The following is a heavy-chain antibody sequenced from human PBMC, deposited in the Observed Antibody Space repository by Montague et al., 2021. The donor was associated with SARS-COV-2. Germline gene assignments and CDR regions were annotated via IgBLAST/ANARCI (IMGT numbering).Heavy chain of an antibody. Sequence: SETLSLTCTVSSGSISNYYWSWIRQPPREGTGVDWFYSHTESTNYNPSLESRVSISIDTSKSQFSLRVRSVTAADTAVYYCARSVQFAYGLDVWGQGTTVTISS. D-gene: IGHD3-16*01. V-gene: IGHV4-59*08. J-gene: IGHJ6*02. CDR2: SHTEST. CDR3: ARSVQFAYGLDV. CDR1: SGSISNYY.